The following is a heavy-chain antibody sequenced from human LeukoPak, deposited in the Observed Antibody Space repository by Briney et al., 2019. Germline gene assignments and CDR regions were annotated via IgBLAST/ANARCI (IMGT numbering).Heavy chain of an antibody. CDR3: ARLDSGSWYVY. CDR2: IYSGGST. CDR1: GFTVSSNY. Sequence: GGSLRLSCAASGFTVSSNYMSWVRQAPGKGLEWVSVIYSGGSTYYADSVKGRFTISRDNSKNTLYLQMNSLRAEDTAVYYCARLDSGSWYVYWGQGTLVTVSS. D-gene: IGHD6-13*01. J-gene: IGHJ4*02. V-gene: IGHV3-53*01.